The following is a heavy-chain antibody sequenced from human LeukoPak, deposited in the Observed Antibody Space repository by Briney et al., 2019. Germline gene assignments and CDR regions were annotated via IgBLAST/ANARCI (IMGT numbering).Heavy chain of an antibody. CDR3: ARGYSWSVWFDP. J-gene: IGHJ5*02. CDR2: IYHSGST. V-gene: IGHV4-38-2*01. Sequence: SETLSLTCAVSGYSISSGYYWGWIRQPPGKGLEWIGSIYHSGSTYYNPSLKSRVTISVDTSKNQFSLKLSSVTAADTAVYYCARGYSWSVWFDPWGQGTLVTVSS. D-gene: IGHD3-3*01. CDR1: GYSISSGYY.